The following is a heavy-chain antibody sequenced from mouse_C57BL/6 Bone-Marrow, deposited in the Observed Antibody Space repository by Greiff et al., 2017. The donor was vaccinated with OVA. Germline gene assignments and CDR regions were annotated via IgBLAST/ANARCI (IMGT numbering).Heavy chain of an antibody. CDR2: IDPNSGGT. Sequence: QVQLQQPGAELVKPGASVKLSCKASGYTFTSYWLHWVKQRPGRGLEWIGRIDPNSGGTKYNEKFKSKATLTVDKPSSTAYMQLSSLTSEDSAVYYWARGGDYSNYGDGYFDVWGTGTTVTVSS. CDR3: ARGGDYSNYGDGYFDV. D-gene: IGHD2-5*01. V-gene: IGHV1-72*01. CDR1: GYTFTSYW. J-gene: IGHJ1*03.